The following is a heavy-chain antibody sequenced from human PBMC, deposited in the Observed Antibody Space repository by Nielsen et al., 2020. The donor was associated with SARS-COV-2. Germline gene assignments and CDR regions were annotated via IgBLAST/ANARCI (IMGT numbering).Heavy chain of an antibody. V-gene: IGHV3-23*01. D-gene: IGHD4-11*01. Sequence: GESLKISCAASGFTFSSYAMRWVRQAPGKGLEWVSTISGSGGSTFYVGSVKGRFTISRDNPKNTLYLQMTSLRTEDTAAYYCAKYLRSDYRSWPFDIWGQGKMVTGSS. CDR3: AKYLRSDYRSWPFDI. CDR2: ISGSGGST. CDR1: GFTFSSYA. J-gene: IGHJ3*02.